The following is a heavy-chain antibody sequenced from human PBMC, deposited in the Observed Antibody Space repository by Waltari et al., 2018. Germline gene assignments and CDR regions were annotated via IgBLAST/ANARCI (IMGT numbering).Heavy chain of an antibody. CDR2: INHSGST. Sequence: QVQLQQWGAGLLKPSETLSLTCAVYGGSLSGYYWSWIRQPPGRGLEWIGEINHSGSTNYNPSLKSRVTISVDTSKNQFSLKLSSVTAADTAVYYCARGFDSSGYYFYYYYMDVWGKGTTVTISS. CDR3: ARGFDSSGYYFYYYYMDV. V-gene: IGHV4-34*01. D-gene: IGHD3-22*01. J-gene: IGHJ6*03. CDR1: GGSLSGYY.